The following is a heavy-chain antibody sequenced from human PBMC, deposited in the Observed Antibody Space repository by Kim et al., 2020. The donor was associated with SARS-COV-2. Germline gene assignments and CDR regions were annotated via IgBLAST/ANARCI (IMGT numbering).Heavy chain of an antibody. Sequence: GGSLRLSCAVSGFTFSSSDMHWVRQGTGKGLEWVSGIGTVGDIYYASSVKGRFTTSRENAKNSLYLQMNNLRAEDTAVYYCARGARPGFGPWGQGTLVTVSS. CDR1: GFTFSSSD. CDR2: IGTVGDI. J-gene: IGHJ5*02. CDR3: ARGARPGFGP. V-gene: IGHV3-13*04.